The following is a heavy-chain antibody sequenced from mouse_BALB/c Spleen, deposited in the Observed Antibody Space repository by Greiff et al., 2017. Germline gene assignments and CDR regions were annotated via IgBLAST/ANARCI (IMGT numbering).Heavy chain of an antibody. Sequence: VHLQQSGAELVKPGASVKLSCTASGFNIKDTYMHWVKQRPEQGLEWIGRIDPANGNTKYDPKFQGKATITADTSSNTAYLQLSSLTSEDTAVYCCARGSGCDAMDYWGQGTSVTVSS. CDR1: GFNIKDTY. CDR2: IDPANGNT. CDR3: ARGSGCDAMDY. D-gene: IGHD3-1*01. J-gene: IGHJ4*01. V-gene: IGHV14-3*02.